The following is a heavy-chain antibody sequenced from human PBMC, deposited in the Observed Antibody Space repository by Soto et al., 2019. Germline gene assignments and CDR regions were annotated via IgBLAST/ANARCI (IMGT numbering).Heavy chain of an antibody. CDR2: ISYDGSNK. J-gene: IGHJ6*02. CDR1: GFTFSSYA. V-gene: IGHV3-30-3*01. Sequence: HPGGSLRLSCAASGFTFSSYAMHWVRQAPGKGLEWVAVISYDGSNKYYADSVKGRFTISRDNSKNTLYLQMNSLRAEDTAVYYCARAWIQPLDSWLHGMDVWGQGTTVTVSS. CDR3: ARAWIQPLDSWLHGMDV. D-gene: IGHD5-18*01.